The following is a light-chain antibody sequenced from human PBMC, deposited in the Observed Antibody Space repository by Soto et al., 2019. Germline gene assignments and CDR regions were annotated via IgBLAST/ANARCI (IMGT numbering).Light chain of an antibody. J-gene: IGKJ2*01. Sequence: EIVMTQYPGTLALSPGERATISCRASQVIGSRYLVWCHQQSGQAPMLLIYGASSRATGIPDRFSGSGSGTDFTLTISRLEPEDVGVYYCQQFGSSIPHTFGQGTKLEIK. CDR1: QVIGSRY. CDR2: GAS. CDR3: QQFGSSIPHT. V-gene: IGKV3-20*01.